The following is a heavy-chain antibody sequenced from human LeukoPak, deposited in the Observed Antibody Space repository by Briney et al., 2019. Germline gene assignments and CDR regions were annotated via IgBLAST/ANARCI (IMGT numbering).Heavy chain of an antibody. CDR3: ESTIGAAATY. J-gene: IGHJ4*02. V-gene: IGHV3-74*01. Sequence: PGGSLRLSCVASGFTFSSRWMHWVRQAPGKGLVWVSTIKPDGSSTTYADSAKGRFTISRDNAKNTLNLQMNSLRAEDTAVYYCESTIGAAATYWGQGILVTVSS. D-gene: IGHD6-13*01. CDR2: IKPDGSST. CDR1: GFTFSSRW.